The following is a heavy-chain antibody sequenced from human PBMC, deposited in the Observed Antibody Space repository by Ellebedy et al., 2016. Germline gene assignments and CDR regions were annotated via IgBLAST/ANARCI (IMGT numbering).Heavy chain of an antibody. CDR2: INHSGST. CDR1: GGSFSGYY. J-gene: IGHJ4*02. D-gene: IGHD3-22*01. Sequence: SETLSLTCAVYGGSFSGYYWSWIRQSPGKGLEWVGEINHSGSTNYNPSLKSRVTISVDTSKNQFSLKLSSVTAADTAVYYCARDGDYDSSGYYYGRVNYWGQGTLVTGS. CDR3: ARDGDYDSSGYYYGRVNY. V-gene: IGHV4-34*01.